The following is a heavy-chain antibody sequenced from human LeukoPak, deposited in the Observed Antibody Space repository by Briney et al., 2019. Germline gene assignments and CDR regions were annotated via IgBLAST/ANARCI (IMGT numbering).Heavy chain of an antibody. CDR1: GGSISSSSYY. V-gene: IGHV4-39*07. CDR3: ARDARDIAVAGIDY. Sequence: SETLSLTCTVSGGSISSSSYYWGWIRQPPGRGLEWIGSIYYTGSTYYNPSLKSRVTISVDTSKNQFSLKLSSVTAADTAVYYCARDARDIAVAGIDYWGQGTLVTVSS. J-gene: IGHJ4*02. D-gene: IGHD6-19*01. CDR2: IYYTGST.